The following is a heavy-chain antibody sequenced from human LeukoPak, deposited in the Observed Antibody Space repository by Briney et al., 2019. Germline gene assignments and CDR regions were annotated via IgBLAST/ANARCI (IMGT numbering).Heavy chain of an antibody. CDR3: ARAYDSSGYEP. CDR2: IYYSGST. D-gene: IGHD3-22*01. Sequence: SETLSLTCTVSGGSISSYHWSWIRQPPGKGLECIGYIYYSGSTNYNPSLKSRVTISVDTSKNQFSLKLSSVTAADTAVYYCARAYDSSGYEPWGQGTLVTVSS. CDR1: GGSISSYH. J-gene: IGHJ4*02. V-gene: IGHV4-59*12.